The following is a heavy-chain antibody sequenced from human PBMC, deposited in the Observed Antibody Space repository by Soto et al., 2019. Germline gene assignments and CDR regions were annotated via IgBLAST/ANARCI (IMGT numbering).Heavy chain of an antibody. J-gene: IGHJ6*02. CDR1: GGSISSSSYY. CDR2: IFYTGGT. D-gene: IGHD3-22*01. Sequence: SLTCTVSGGSISSSSYYWAWIRQPPGKGLEWIGSIFYTGGTYYNPSLKSRITMSADMSKNQFSLNLSSVTAADAAVYYCSTFSSGFYGMDVWGQGTTVTVSS. V-gene: IGHV4-39*01. CDR3: STFSSGFYGMDV.